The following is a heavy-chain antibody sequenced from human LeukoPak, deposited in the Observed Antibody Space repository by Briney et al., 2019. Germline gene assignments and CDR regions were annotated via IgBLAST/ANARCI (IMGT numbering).Heavy chain of an antibody. J-gene: IGHJ4*02. D-gene: IGHD3-10*01. CDR2: IIPIFGTA. CDR3: ARDIFMVRGVYDY. CDR1: GGTFSSYG. V-gene: IGHV1-69*06. Sequence: SVKVSCKASGGTFSSYGISWVRQAPGQGLEWMGGIIPIFGTANYAQKFQGRVTITADKSTSTAYMELSSLRSEDTAVYYCARDIFMVRGVYDYWGQGTLVTVSS.